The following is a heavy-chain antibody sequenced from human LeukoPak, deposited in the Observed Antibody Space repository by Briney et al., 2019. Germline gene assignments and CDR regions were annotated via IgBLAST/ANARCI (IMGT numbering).Heavy chain of an antibody. CDR2: ISGSGGST. CDR3: AKATPYDILTGRRRYYFDY. Sequence: RGSLRLSCAASGFTFSSYAMSWVRQAPGKGLEWVSAISGSGGSTYYADSVKGRFTISRDNSKNTLYLQMNSLRAEDTAVYYCAKATPYDILTGRRRYYFDYWGQGTLVTVSS. CDR1: GFTFSSYA. D-gene: IGHD3-9*01. J-gene: IGHJ4*02. V-gene: IGHV3-23*01.